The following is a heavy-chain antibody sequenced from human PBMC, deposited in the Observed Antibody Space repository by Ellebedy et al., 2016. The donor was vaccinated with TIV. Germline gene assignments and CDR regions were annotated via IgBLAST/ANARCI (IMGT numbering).Heavy chain of an antibody. CDR3: ARHAGDSSSYFDY. V-gene: IGHV4-34*01. CDR2: INHSGST. J-gene: IGHJ4*02. D-gene: IGHD6-19*01. CDR1: GGSFSGYY. Sequence: SETLSLXXAVYGGSFSGYYWSWIRQPPGKGLEWIGEINHSGSTNYNPSLKSRVTISVDTSKNQFSLKLSSVTAADTAVYYCARHAGDSSSYFDYWGQGTLVTVSS.